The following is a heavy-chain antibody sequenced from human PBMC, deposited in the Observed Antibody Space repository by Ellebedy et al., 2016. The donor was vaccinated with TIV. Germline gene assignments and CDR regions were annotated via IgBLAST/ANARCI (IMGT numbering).Heavy chain of an antibody. J-gene: IGHJ3*02. CDR3: AKVLGLGWGDFDI. Sequence: GESLKISCAASGFTFSNYAMNWVRQAPGKGLAWVSIIGGNGGDSHYADSVKGRYTISRDNSKNTLYLQMNSLRADDTAIYYCAKVLGLGWGDFDIWGHGTMVTVSS. D-gene: IGHD3-16*01. CDR1: GFTFSNYA. CDR2: IGGNGGDS. V-gene: IGHV3-23*01.